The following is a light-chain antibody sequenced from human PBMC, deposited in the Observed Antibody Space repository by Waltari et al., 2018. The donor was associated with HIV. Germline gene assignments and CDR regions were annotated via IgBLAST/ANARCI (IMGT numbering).Light chain of an antibody. CDR3: QQLNSL. CDR1: QGISSY. V-gene: IGKV1-9*01. J-gene: IGKJ4*01. Sequence: DIQWTQSPSFLSASVGDRVTITCRASQGISSYLAWYQQKPGKAPKLLIYAASTLQSGVPSRFSGSGSGTEFTLTISSLQPEDFATYYCQQLNSLFGGGTKVEIK. CDR2: AAS.